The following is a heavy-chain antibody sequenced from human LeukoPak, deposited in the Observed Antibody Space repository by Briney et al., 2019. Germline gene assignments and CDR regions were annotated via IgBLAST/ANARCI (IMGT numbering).Heavy chain of an antibody. Sequence: GRSLRLSCAASGFTFRSYGMHWVRQAPGKGLEWVAVIWYDGSKTYYADSVKGRFTISRDNSKNILYLQMNSLRAEDTAVYYCARELPHNWFDPWGQGTLVTVSS. V-gene: IGHV3-33*01. CDR2: IWYDGSKT. J-gene: IGHJ5*02. CDR3: ARELPHNWFDP. CDR1: GFTFRSYG.